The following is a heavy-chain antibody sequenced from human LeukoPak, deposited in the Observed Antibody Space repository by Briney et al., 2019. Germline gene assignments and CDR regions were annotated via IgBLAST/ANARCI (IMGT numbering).Heavy chain of an antibody. CDR2: IYTSGST. CDR1: SGSISSFY. CDR3: GRGGGYCNSTSCYTYWFDP. J-gene: IGHJ5*02. D-gene: IGHD2-2*02. Sequence: PSETLSLTCTVSSGSISSFYWSWIRQPAGKGLEWIGRIYTSGSTNYNPSLKSRVTMSVDTSKNQFSLKLSSVTAADTALYYCGRGGGYCNSTSCYTYWFDPWGQGTLVTVSS. V-gene: IGHV4-4*07.